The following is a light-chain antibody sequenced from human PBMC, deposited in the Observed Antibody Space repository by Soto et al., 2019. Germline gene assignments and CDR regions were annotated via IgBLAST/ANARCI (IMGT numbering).Light chain of an antibody. CDR2: EVS. CDR3: SSYTTSGTYV. J-gene: IGLJ1*01. Sequence: VLTQPASVSGSPGEAITISCTGTSSDVGGYNYVSWYQQHPGKAPKLMISEVSHRPSGVSNRFSGSKSGNTASLTISGLQAEEQADYYCSSYTTSGTYVFGAGTNVTVL. CDR1: SSDVGGYNY. V-gene: IGLV2-14*01.